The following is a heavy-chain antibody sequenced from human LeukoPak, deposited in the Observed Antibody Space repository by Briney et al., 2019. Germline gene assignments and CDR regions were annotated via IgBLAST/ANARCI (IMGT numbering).Heavy chain of an antibody. D-gene: IGHD1-26*01. J-gene: IGHJ2*01. Sequence: GGSLRLSCAASGFTFSSYWMSWVRQAPGEGLEWVADIKQDGSEKYYVDSVKGRFTISRDNAKNSLYLQMNSLRAEDTAVYYCAKAPGGVPSYWYFDLWGRGTLVTVSS. V-gene: IGHV3-7*01. CDR1: GFTFSSYW. CDR3: AKAPGGVPSYWYFDL. CDR2: IKQDGSEK.